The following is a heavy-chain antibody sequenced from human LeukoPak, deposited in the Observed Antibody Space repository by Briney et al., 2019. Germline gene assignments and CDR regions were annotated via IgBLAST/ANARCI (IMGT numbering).Heavy chain of an antibody. CDR2: ISSSSSYT. V-gene: IGHV3-11*05. CDR1: GFTFSGYA. D-gene: IGHD5/OR15-5a*01. J-gene: IGHJ4*02. Sequence: GGSLRLSCAASGFTFSGYAMTWVRQAPGKGLEWISYISSSSSYTNYVDSVQGRFTISRDNAKSSLYLQMNSLRAEDTAVYYCARVVSVSSYYFDCWGQGTLVTVSS. CDR3: ARVVSVSSYYFDC.